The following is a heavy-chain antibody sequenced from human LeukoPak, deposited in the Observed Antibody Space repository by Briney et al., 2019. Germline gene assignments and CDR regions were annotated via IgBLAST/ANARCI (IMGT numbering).Heavy chain of an antibody. D-gene: IGHD3-22*01. CDR1: GFTFSSYG. J-gene: IGHJ3*02. V-gene: IGHV3-30*02. CDR2: IRYDGSNK. CDR3: AKDGDSSGGAFDI. Sequence: GGSLRLSCAASGFTFSSYGMHWVRQAPGKGLEWVAFIRYDGSNKYYADSVKGRFTISRDNSKNTLYLQMNSLRAEDTAVYYCAKDGDSSGGAFDIWGQGTMVTVSS.